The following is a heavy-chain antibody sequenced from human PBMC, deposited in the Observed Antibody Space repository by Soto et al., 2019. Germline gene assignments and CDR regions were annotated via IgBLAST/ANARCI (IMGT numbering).Heavy chain of an antibody. Sequence: GASVKVSCKASGYTFTGYYMRWVRQAPGQGLEWMGWINPNSGGTNYAQKFQGWVTMTRDTSISTAYMELSRLRSDDTAVYYCAREVPSGGWQWLVHGEDYREFDYWGQGTLVTVSS. CDR3: AREVPSGGWQWLVHGEDYREFDY. J-gene: IGHJ4*02. CDR1: GYTFTGYY. V-gene: IGHV1-2*04. CDR2: INPNSGGT. D-gene: IGHD6-19*01.